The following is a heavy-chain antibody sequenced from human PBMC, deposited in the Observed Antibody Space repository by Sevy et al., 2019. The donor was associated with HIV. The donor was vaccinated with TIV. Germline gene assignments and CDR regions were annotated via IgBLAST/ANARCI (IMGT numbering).Heavy chain of an antibody. Sequence: GGSLRLSCAASGFTFSSYDMNWVRQAPGKGLEWVSYISSSTTNIYYADSVKGRFTISRDNAKNSLYVQMNSLRAEDTAVYYCAREGGYSDQGMDVWGQGTTVTVYS. CDR2: ISSSTTNI. V-gene: IGHV3-48*01. CDR1: GFTFSSYD. D-gene: IGHD5-12*01. CDR3: AREGGYSDQGMDV. J-gene: IGHJ6*02.